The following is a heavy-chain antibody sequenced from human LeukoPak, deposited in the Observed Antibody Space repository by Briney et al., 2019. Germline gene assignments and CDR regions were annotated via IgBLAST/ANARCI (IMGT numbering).Heavy chain of an antibody. J-gene: IGHJ4*02. CDR3: ARSDSSGDFDY. D-gene: IGHD3-22*01. Sequence: SETLSLSCAVYGGSLSGYYWSWIRQPPGKGLEWRGEINHGGSANYNPSLKSRVTISVDTSKNQFSLKRSSVTAADTAVYYCARSDSSGDFDYWAQGTLVTVSS. CDR2: INHGGSA. V-gene: IGHV4-34*01. CDR1: GGSLSGYY.